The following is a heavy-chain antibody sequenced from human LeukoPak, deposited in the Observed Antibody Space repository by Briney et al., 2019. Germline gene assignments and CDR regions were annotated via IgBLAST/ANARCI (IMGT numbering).Heavy chain of an antibody. CDR3: ARYSSSWHRGWFDP. Sequence: ASVKVSCKASGYTFTSYAMNWVRQAPGQGLEWMGWINTNTGNPTYAQGFTGRFVFSLDTSVSTAYLQISSLKAEDTAVYYCARYSSSWHRGWFDPWGQGTLVTVSS. CDR2: INTNTGNP. J-gene: IGHJ5*02. CDR1: GYTFTSYA. V-gene: IGHV7-4-1*02. D-gene: IGHD6-13*01.